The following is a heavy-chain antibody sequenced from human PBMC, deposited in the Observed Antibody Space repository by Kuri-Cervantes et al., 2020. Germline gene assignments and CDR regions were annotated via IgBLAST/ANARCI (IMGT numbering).Heavy chain of an antibody. CDR1: GGSISSYY. CDR2: FYYSGST. D-gene: IGHD3-10*01. V-gene: IGHV4-59*01. J-gene: IGHJ6*02. Sequence: SETLSLTCTVSGGSISSYYWSWIRQPTGKGLEWIGYFYYSGSTNYNPSLKSRVTISVDTSKTQFSLKLSSVTAADTAVYYWAREYNYGSGGVDVWGQGTTVTVSS. CDR3: AREYNYGSGGVDV.